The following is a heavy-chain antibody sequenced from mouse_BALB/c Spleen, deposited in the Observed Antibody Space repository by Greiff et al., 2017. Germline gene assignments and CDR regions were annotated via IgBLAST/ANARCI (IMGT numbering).Heavy chain of an antibody. D-gene: IGHD2-1*01. CDR3: ARYGNYLYYAMDY. CDR2: ISSGSSTI. V-gene: IGHV5-17*02. CDR1: GFTFSSFG. Sequence: EVKLMESGGGLVQPGGSRKLSCAASGFTFSSFGMHWVRQAPEKGLEWVAYISSGSSTIYYADTVKGRFTISRDNPKNTLFLQMTSLRSEDTAMYYCARYGNYLYYAMDYWGQGTSVTVSS. J-gene: IGHJ4*01.